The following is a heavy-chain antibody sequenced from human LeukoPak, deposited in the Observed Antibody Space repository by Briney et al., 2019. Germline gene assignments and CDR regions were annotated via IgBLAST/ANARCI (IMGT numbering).Heavy chain of an antibody. J-gene: IGHJ5*02. Sequence: SVKVSCKASGGTFSSYAISWVRQAPGQGLEWMGGIIPIFGAANYAQKFQGRVTITTDESTSTAYMELSSLRSEDTAVYYCARGDIVATTYNWFDPWGQGTPVTVSS. V-gene: IGHV1-69*05. D-gene: IGHD5-12*01. CDR1: GGTFSSYA. CDR3: ARGDIVATTYNWFDP. CDR2: IIPIFGAA.